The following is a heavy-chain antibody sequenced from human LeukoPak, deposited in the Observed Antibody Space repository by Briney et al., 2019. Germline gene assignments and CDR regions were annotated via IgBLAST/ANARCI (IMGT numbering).Heavy chain of an antibody. J-gene: IGHJ4*02. D-gene: IGHD3-9*01. CDR1: GYTFTGYY. V-gene: IGHV1-2*02. CDR3: ARVHDILTGYYQGYLDY. Sequence: ASVKVSCKASGYTFTGYYMHWVRQAPGQGLEWMGWINPNSGGTNYAQKFQGRVTMTRDTSISTAYMELSRLRSDDTAVYYCARVHDILTGYYQGYLDYRGQGTLVTVSS. CDR2: INPNSGGT.